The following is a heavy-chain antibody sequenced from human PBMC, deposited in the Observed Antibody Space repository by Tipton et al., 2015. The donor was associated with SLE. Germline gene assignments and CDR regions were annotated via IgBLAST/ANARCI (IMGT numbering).Heavy chain of an antibody. CDR2: IYYSGST. Sequence: GSLRLSCTVSGGSISSSSYYWGWIRQPPGKGLEWIGSIYYSGSTYYNPSLKSRVTMSVDTSKNQFSLKLSSVTAADTAVYYCARGGDVSGSYADYWGQGTLVTVSS. J-gene: IGHJ4*02. CDR1: GGSISSSSYY. D-gene: IGHD3-10*01. V-gene: IGHV4-39*07. CDR3: ARGGDVSGSYADY.